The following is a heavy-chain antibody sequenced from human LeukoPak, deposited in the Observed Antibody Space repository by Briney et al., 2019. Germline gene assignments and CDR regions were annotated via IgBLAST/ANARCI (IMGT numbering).Heavy chain of an antibody. V-gene: IGHV5-51*01. CDR1: GYTFTSYW. J-gene: IGHJ6*03. Sequence: GESLKISCKGSGYTFTSYWIGWVRQMPGKGLECMGTIYPGDSDTKYSPSFQGQVTISADNSISTAYLQWSSLTASDTAMYYCARLSDYHMDVWGKGTTVTVSS. CDR3: ARLSDYHMDV. CDR2: IYPGDSDT.